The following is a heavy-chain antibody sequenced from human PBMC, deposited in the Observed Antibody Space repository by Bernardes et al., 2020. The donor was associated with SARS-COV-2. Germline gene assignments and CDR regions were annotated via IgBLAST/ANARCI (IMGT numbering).Heavy chain of an antibody. CDR3: ARAWMGRGTADY. Sequence: VSLRLSCAASGFTFKDFWMHWVRQAPGKGLVWVSLIRADGTAISYADSVKGRFTVSRDNAKNTLYLQMNSLRPEDTGVYYCARAWMGRGTADYWGQGTLVTVSS. J-gene: IGHJ4*02. CDR1: GFTFKDFW. V-gene: IGHV3-74*01. CDR2: IRADGTAI. D-gene: IGHD3-10*01.